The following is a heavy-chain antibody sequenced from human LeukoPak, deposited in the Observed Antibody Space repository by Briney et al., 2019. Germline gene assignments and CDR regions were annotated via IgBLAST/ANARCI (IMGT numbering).Heavy chain of an antibody. CDR2: IYYSGST. D-gene: IGHD1-7*01. J-gene: IGHJ5*02. CDR1: GGSISSYY. Sequence: PSETLSLTCTVSGGSISSYYWSWIRQPPGKGLEWIGYIYYSGSTNYNPSLKSRVTISVDTSKNQFSLKLSSVTAADTAVYYCARQYNWNYEHWFDPWGQGTLVTVSS. V-gene: IGHV4-59*01. CDR3: ARQYNWNYEHWFDP.